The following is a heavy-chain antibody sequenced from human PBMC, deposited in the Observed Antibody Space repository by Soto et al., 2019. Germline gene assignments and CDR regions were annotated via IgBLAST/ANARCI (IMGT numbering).Heavy chain of an antibody. CDR3: AKDLEVLSARFES. D-gene: IGHD2-15*01. V-gene: IGHV4-39*02. Sequence: SETLSLTCIVSGESISSSSYYWGWIRQPPGKGLEWIGSIYYSGRTYYNPSFKSRVTISIDTSKNQFSLKLSSVTATDTAVYYCAKDLEVLSARFESWGQGALVTVSS. CDR2: IYYSGRT. CDR1: GESISSSSYY. J-gene: IGHJ4*02.